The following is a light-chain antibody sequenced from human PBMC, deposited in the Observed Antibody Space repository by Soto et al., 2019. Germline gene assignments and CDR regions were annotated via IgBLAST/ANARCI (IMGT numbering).Light chain of an antibody. V-gene: IGLV1-40*01. CDR3: QSYDSSLSGYV. J-gene: IGLJ1*01. Sequence: QSVLTQPPSVSGAPGQRVTISCTGSSSNIGAGYDVHWYQQLPGTAPKLLIYGNSNRPSGVLDRFSGYKSGTSASLAITGLQAEDEADYYCQSYDSSLSGYVFGTGTKLTVL. CDR2: GNS. CDR1: SSNIGAGYD.